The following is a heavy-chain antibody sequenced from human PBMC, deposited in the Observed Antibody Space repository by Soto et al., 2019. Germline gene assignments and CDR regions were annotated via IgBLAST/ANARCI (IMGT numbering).Heavy chain of an antibody. J-gene: IGHJ6*03. CDR2: IYYSGST. Sequence: SETLSLTCTVSGGSISSYYWSWIRQPPGKGLEWIGYIYYSGSTNYNPSLKSRVTISVDTSKNQFSLKLSSVTAADTAVYYCARAGYCSGGSCLPRYYYYYYMDVWGKGTTVTVSS. V-gene: IGHV4-59*08. D-gene: IGHD2-15*01. CDR3: ARAGYCSGGSCLPRYYYYYYMDV. CDR1: GGSISSYY.